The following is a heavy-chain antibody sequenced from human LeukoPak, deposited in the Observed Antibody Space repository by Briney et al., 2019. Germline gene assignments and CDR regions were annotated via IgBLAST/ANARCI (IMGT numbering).Heavy chain of an antibody. J-gene: IGHJ6*02. CDR2: ISYDGSNK. V-gene: IGHV3-30*18. CDR1: GFTFSSYG. CDR3: AKDLVTSRYYYYYGMDV. Sequence: GRSLRLSCAASGFTFSSYGMHWVRQAPGKGLEWVAVISYDGSNKYYADSVKGRFTISRDNSKNTLYLQMNSLRAEDTAVYYCAKDLVTSRYYYYYGMDVWGQGTTVTVSS. D-gene: IGHD2-21*02.